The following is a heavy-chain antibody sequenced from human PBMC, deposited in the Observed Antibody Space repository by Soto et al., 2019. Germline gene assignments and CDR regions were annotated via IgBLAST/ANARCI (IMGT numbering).Heavy chain of an antibody. CDR2: INHSGST. D-gene: IGHD5-18*01. CDR1: GGSFRGYY. Sequence: QVQLQQWGAGLLKPSETLSLTCAVYGGSFRGYYWTWIRQPPGKGLEWIGEINHSGSTNCNPSLKSRVTISVDTSKNQFSLKLTSVTATDTAVYYCARASNKRGNSYGPDYWDKGTLVTVSS. CDR3: ARASNKRGNSYGPDY. V-gene: IGHV4-34*01. J-gene: IGHJ4*02.